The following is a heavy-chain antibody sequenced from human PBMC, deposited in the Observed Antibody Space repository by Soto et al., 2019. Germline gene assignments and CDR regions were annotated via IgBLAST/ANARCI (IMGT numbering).Heavy chain of an antibody. V-gene: IGHV1-2*04. CDR2: INPNSGGT. D-gene: IGHD3-22*01. J-gene: IGHJ6*02. Sequence: ASVKVSCKASGYTFTGYYMHWVRQAPGQGLEWMGWINPNSGGTNYAQKFQGWVTMTRDTSISTAYMELSRLRSDDTAVYYCARNRSYYNESSRVREGGMDVWGQGTTVTFSS. CDR3: ARNRSYYNESSRVREGGMDV. CDR1: GYTFTGYY.